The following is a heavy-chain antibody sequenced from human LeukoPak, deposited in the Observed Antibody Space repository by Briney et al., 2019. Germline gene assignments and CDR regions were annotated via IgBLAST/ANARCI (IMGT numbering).Heavy chain of an antibody. CDR1: GGSISGYY. Sequence: SETLSLTCTVSGGSISGYYWSWIRQPAGKGLEWIGRINTSGSTHYNPSLKSRVTMSQDTSKSRFSLNLISVTAADTAVYYCTRGKEGYPMFDYWGQGILVTVSS. V-gene: IGHV4-4*07. D-gene: IGHD3-16*02. J-gene: IGHJ4*02. CDR2: INTSGST. CDR3: TRGKEGYPMFDY.